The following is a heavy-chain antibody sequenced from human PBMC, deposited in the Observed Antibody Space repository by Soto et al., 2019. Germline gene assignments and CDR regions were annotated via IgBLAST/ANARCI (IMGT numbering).Heavy chain of an antibody. CDR2: ISHSGGNT. J-gene: IGHJ5*02. V-gene: IGHV3-23*01. CDR3: AKDPSGGGYSSA. CDR1: GFTFSSYG. D-gene: IGHD2-15*01. Sequence: GGSLRLSCAASGFTFSSYGMSWVRQAPGKGLEWVSGISHSGGNTYYADSVKGRFTISRDSSKSTLYLQLNSLRAEDTAVYYCAKDPSGGGYSSAWGQGTLVTVSS.